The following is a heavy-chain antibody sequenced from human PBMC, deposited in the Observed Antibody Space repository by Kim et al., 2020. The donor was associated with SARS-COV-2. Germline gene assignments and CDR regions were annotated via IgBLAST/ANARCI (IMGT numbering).Heavy chain of an antibody. CDR3: ARGLLRKMEKDHYFDN. V-gene: IGHV4-31*02. Sequence: PSLKSRRIISVDTSKNQVSLKLRSVTAADTALYYCARGLLRKMEKDHYFDNWGQGTLVTVSS. D-gene: IGHD3-10*01. J-gene: IGHJ4*02.